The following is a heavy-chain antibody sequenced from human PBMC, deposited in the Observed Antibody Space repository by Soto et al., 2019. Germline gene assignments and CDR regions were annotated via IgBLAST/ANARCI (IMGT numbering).Heavy chain of an antibody. CDR3: ARARGDIVVVVAATGAPYYFDY. D-gene: IGHD2-15*01. CDR1: GGSFSGYY. J-gene: IGHJ4*02. Sequence: SETLSLTCAVYGGSFSGYYWSWIRQPPGKGLEWIGEINHSGSTNYNPSLKSRVTISVDTSKNQFSLKLSSVTAADTAVYYCARARGDIVVVVAATGAPYYFDYRGQGTLVTVSS. V-gene: IGHV4-34*01. CDR2: INHSGST.